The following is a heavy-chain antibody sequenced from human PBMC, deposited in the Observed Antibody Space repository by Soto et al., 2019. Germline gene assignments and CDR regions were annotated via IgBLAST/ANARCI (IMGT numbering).Heavy chain of an antibody. D-gene: IGHD7-27*01. J-gene: IGHJ6*02. CDR2: IITVFGSP. V-gene: IGHV1-69*06. CDR3: ARLRGNQLTGEAYYCGGMEV. CDR1: GGTLSSYS. Sequence: QVQLVQSGAEVKKPGSSVKVSCKASGGTLSSYSINWVRQAPGQGLEWMGGIITVFGSPSYAQKFPGRVTITADKWPTTAYMEMSTLRSEDTAVYYCARLRGNQLTGEAYYCGGMEVWGQGTTVTVSS.